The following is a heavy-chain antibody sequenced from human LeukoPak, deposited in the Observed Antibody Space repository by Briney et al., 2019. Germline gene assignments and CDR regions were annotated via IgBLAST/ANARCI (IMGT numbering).Heavy chain of an antibody. CDR2: IYTSGST. D-gene: IGHD3-9*01. CDR1: GGSISSYY. Sequence: PSETLSLTCTVSGGSISSYYWSWIRQPAGKGLEWIGRIYTSGSTNYNPSLKSRVTMSVDTSKNQFSLKLSSVTAADTAVYYCARGRVLRYFDWTSDAFDIWGQGTMVTVSS. J-gene: IGHJ3*02. V-gene: IGHV4-4*07. CDR3: ARGRVLRYFDWTSDAFDI.